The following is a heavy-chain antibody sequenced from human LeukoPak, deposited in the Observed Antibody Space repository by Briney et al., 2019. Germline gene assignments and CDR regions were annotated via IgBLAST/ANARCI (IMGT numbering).Heavy chain of an antibody. V-gene: IGHV3-30*02. J-gene: IGHJ4*02. Sequence: GGSLRLSCAASGFTFSSYGMHWVRQAPGKGLEWVAFIRYDGSNKHYADSVKGRFTISRDNSKNTLYLQMNSLRAEDTAVYYCAKDPTGDFWSGYSSYYFDYWGQGTLVTVSS. CDR2: IRYDGSNK. D-gene: IGHD3-3*01. CDR3: AKDPTGDFWSGYSSYYFDY. CDR1: GFTFSSYG.